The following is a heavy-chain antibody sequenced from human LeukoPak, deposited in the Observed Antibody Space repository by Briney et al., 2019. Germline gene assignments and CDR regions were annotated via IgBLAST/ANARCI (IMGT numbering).Heavy chain of an antibody. CDR2: ISAYNGNT. CDR3: ARDRGYCTSTSCYGGYYYYYYMDV. V-gene: IGHV1-18*01. CDR1: GYTFTSYG. D-gene: IGHD2-2*01. J-gene: IGHJ6*03. Sequence: ASVKVFCKASGYTFTSYGISWVRQAPGQGLEWMGWISAYNGNTNYAQNLQGRVTMTTDTSTSTAYTQLRSLRSDDTAVYYCARDRGYCTSTSCYGGYYYYYYMDVWGKGTTVTVSS.